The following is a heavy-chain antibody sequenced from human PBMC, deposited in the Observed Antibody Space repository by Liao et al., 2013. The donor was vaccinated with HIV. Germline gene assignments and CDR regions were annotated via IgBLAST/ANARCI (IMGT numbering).Heavy chain of an antibody. J-gene: IGHJ4*02. V-gene: IGHV4-38-2*01. CDR1: NYSIGSGYY. D-gene: IGHD4-17*01. CDR2: VHHSGNA. CDR3: ARGGTTVTTSGYFDL. Sequence: QVRLQESGPGQVKVSETLSLTCDVSNYSIGSGYYWGWIRQSPGQGPEWIGTVHHSGNAYYNPSLRSRITLSVDMSKNQFSLSLDSVTAADTAVYYCARGGTTVTTSGYFDLWGQGTVVTVSS.